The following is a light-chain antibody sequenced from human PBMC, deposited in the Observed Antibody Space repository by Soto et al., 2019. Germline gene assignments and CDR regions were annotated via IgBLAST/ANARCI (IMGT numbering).Light chain of an antibody. CDR3: QQRSDWSSIT. Sequence: EIVLTQSPATLSLSPGERATLSCRVSQSVSSYLAWYQQKPGQAPRLLIHDASNRATGIPARFSGSGSGTDFTLTISSLEPEDFAVYYCQQRSDWSSITFGQGTRLEI. V-gene: IGKV3-11*01. CDR1: QSVSSY. CDR2: DAS. J-gene: IGKJ5*01.